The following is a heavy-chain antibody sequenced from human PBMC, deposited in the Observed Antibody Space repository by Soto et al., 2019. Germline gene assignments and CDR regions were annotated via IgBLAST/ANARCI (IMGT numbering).Heavy chain of an antibody. J-gene: IGHJ5*02. CDR3: ARVGGINWFDP. Sequence: SETLSLTCAVSGGSISSSNWWSWVRQPPGKGLEWIGDIYHSGSTNYNPSLKSRVTISVDTSKNQFSLKLSSVTAADTAVYYCARVGGINWFDPWGQGTLVTVSS. D-gene: IGHD3-16*01. V-gene: IGHV4-4*02. CDR1: GGSISSSNW. CDR2: IYHSGST.